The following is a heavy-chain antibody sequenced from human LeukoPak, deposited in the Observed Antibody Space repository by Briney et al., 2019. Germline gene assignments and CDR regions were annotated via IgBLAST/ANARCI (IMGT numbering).Heavy chain of an antibody. V-gene: IGHV4-34*01. CDR3: ARHRGGSPYYFDY. CDR2: INHSGST. D-gene: IGHD1-26*01. CDR1: GGSFSGYY. Sequence: PSETLSLTCAVYGGSFSGYYWSWIRQPPGKGLEWIGEINHSGSTNYNPSLKSRVTISVDTSKNQFSLKLSSVTAADTAVYYCARHRGGSPYYFDYWGQGTLVTVSS. J-gene: IGHJ4*02.